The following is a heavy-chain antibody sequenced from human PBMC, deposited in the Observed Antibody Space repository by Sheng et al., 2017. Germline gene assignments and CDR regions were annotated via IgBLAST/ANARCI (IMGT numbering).Heavy chain of an antibody. CDR2: IYWNDDK. Sequence: QITLKESGPTLVKPTQTLTLTCTFSGFSLSTSGVGVGWIRQPPGKALDWLALIYWNDDKRYSPSLKSRLTITKDTSKNQVVLTMTNMDPVDTATYYCAHRRGVMDFDYWGQGTLVTVSS. V-gene: IGHV2-5*01. CDR1: GFSLSTSGVG. J-gene: IGHJ4*02. CDR3: AHRRGVMDFDY. D-gene: IGHD3-16*01.